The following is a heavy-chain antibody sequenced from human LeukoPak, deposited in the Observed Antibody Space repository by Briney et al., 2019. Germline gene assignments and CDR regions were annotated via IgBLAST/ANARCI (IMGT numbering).Heavy chain of an antibody. Sequence: ASVKVSRKASGGTFSSYAISWVRQAPGQGLEWMGWISAYNGNTNYAQKLQGRVTMTTDTSTSTAYMELRSLRSDDTAVYYCARSHIVVVTASSPPDYWGQGTLVTVSS. V-gene: IGHV1-18*01. CDR3: ARSHIVVVTASSPPDY. CDR1: GGTFSSYA. CDR2: ISAYNGNT. J-gene: IGHJ4*02. D-gene: IGHD2-21*02.